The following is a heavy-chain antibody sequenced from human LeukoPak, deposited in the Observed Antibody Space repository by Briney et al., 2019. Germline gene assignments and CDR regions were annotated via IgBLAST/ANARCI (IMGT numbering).Heavy chain of an antibody. V-gene: IGHV4-39*07. CDR1: GGSISSSSYY. CDR3: ARDHLAAAVNWFDP. CDR2: IYYSGST. J-gene: IGHJ5*02. Sequence: SETLSLTCTVSGGSISSSSYYWGWIRQPPGKGLEWIGSIYYSGSTYYNPSLKSRVTISVDTSKNQFSLKLSSVTAADTAVYYCARDHLAAAVNWFDPWGQGTLVTVSS. D-gene: IGHD6-13*01.